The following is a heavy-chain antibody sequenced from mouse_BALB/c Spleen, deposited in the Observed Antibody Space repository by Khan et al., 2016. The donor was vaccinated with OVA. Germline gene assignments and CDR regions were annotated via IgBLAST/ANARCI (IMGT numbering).Heavy chain of an antibody. V-gene: IGHV1-63*02. CDR2: TYPGGGYT. J-gene: IGHJ2*01. CDR1: GYTFTNYW. D-gene: IGHD3-1*01. Sequence: QVQLKQSGAELVRPGTSVKMSCKAAGYTFTNYWIGWVKQRPGHGLEWIGDTYPGGGYTNYNEKFKGKATLTADTSSSTAYMQLSGLTSEDSDIDYGARRRAARATWDYFDYWGQGTTLTVSS. CDR3: ARRRAARATWDYFDY.